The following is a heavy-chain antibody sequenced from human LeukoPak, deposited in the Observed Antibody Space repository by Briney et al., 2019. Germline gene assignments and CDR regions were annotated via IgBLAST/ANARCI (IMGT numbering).Heavy chain of an antibody. D-gene: IGHD6-13*01. V-gene: IGHV4-34*01. CDR3: ARIAAAGTEEYYFDY. Sequence: SETLSLTCAVYGGSLSGFYWSWIRQSPGKGLEWIGEINQSGSTNYNPSLKSRVTISVDTSKNQFSLKLSSVTAADTAVYYCARIAAAGTEEYYFDYWGQGTLVTVSS. J-gene: IGHJ4*02. CDR2: INQSGST. CDR1: GGSLSGFY.